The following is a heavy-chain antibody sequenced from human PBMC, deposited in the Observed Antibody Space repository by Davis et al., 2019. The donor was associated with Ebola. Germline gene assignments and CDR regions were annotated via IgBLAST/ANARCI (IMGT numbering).Heavy chain of an antibody. D-gene: IGHD4-17*01. J-gene: IGHJ4*02. Sequence: GESLKISCKASGYTFPNFWIGWVRQMPGQGLEWMGFIYPGDSDTRYNPSFQGQVTISADRSISTAYLQWISLKASDTARYYCARFGEGGDYGDFWGQGTPVTVSS. CDR2: IYPGDSDT. CDR1: GYTFPNFW. CDR3: ARFGEGGDYGDF. V-gene: IGHV5-51*01.